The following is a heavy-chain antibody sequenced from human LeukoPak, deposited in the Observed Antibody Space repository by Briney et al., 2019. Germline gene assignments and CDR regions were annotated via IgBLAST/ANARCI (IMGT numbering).Heavy chain of an antibody. V-gene: IGHV3-21*04. CDR3: AGRGSGSYFDY. CDR1: GFTLSRNS. J-gene: IGHJ4*02. CDR2: ISTSSSYI. D-gene: IGHD3-10*01. Sequence: GGSLRLSCAASGFTLSRNSMNWVRQAPGKGLEWVSSISTSSSYIYYADSVKGRFTISRDNAKNSLYLQMNSLRAEDTAVYYCAGRGSGSYFDYWGQGTLVTVSS.